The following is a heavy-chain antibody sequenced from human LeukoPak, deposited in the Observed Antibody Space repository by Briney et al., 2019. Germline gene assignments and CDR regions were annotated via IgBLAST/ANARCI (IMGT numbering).Heavy chain of an antibody. Sequence: SETLSLTCTVSGASISSYYWSWIRQPPGKGLEWIGYIYYSGTTNSSPSLKSRVTISVDTSKNQFSLKLSSVTAADTAVYYCARHSPSGGYFDHWGQGILVTVSS. V-gene: IGHV4-59*08. CDR3: ARHSPSGGYFDH. CDR2: IYYSGTT. CDR1: GASISSYY. D-gene: IGHD3-10*01. J-gene: IGHJ4*02.